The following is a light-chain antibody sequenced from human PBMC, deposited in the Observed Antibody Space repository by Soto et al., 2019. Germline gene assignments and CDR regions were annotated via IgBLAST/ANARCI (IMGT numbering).Light chain of an antibody. V-gene: IGKV3D-15*01. CDR1: QTVSNH. CDR2: HTS. CDR3: QEYHTWPPSTT. Sequence: EVIMTQSPATLSVSRVERATLSCRASQTVSNHLAWYQQKNGQAPRLLIYHTSIRATGIPTRFSGSGSGTEFILTISSLQSEDFAVYYCQEYHTWPPSTTFGQGTRLEIK. J-gene: IGKJ5*01.